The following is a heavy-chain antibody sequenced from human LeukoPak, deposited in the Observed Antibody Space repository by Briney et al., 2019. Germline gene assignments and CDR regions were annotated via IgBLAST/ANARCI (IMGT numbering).Heavy chain of an antibody. V-gene: IGHV4-30-4*08. CDR3: ARPLITMIATDAFDI. Sequence: SQTLSLTCTVSGGSISSGDYYWSWIRQPPGKGLEWTGYIYYSGSTYYNPSLKSRVTISVDTSKNQFSLKLSSVTAADTAVYYCARPLITMIATDAFDIWGQGTMVTVSS. CDR1: GGSISSGDYY. CDR2: IYYSGST. D-gene: IGHD3-22*01. J-gene: IGHJ3*02.